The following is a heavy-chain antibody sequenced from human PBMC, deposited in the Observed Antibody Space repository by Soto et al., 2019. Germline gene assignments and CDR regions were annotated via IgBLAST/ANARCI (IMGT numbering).Heavy chain of an antibody. CDR1: GFTFGNAW. CDR2: IRSQGDGGTA. J-gene: IGHJ4*02. Sequence: QLVESGGGFVKPGMSLKLTCAASGFTFGNAWMTWVRQAPGKGLERVGLIRSQGDGGTADYAALVRGRFTISGDDSQHLMFLNIDNLQPEDTAVYYCITAPLRWGQGTLVTVSS. CDR3: ITAPLR. V-gene: IGHV3-15*01.